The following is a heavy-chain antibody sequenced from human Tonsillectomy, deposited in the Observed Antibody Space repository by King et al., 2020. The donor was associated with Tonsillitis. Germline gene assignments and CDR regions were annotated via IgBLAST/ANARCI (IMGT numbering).Heavy chain of an antibody. Sequence: VQLVESGAEVKKPGASVKVSCKASRFSFTTYYIHWVRQAPGQGLEWMGIINPSGGSTSYAHKFQGRVTLTRDTSTSTVYMELSSLRSEDTAVYYCASGGDQWEVTEMAVDYWGQGALVTVSS. CDR1: RFSFTTYY. D-gene: IGHD1-26*01. J-gene: IGHJ4*02. V-gene: IGHV1-46*01. CDR3: ASGGDQWEVTEMAVDY. CDR2: INPSGGST.